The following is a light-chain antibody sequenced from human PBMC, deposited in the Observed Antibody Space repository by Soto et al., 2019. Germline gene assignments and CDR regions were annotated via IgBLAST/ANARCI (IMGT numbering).Light chain of an antibody. CDR1: QTVTRNY. Sequence: ELVLTQSPGTQSLSPGERATLSCRASQTVTRNYLAWHQQKPGQTPRLLVYGASSRATGIPDRFSGSGSGTDFTLTISRLEPEDFAVYYCQQHGSSPITFGQGTRLENK. V-gene: IGKV3-20*01. J-gene: IGKJ5*01. CDR3: QQHGSSPIT. CDR2: GAS.